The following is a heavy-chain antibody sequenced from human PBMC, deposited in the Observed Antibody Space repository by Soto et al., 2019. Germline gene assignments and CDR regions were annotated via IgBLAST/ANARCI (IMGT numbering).Heavy chain of an antibody. CDR2: IYYSGST. J-gene: IGHJ6*03. V-gene: IGHV4-59*01. Sequence: PSETLSLTCTVSGGSISSYYWSWIRQPPGKGLEWIGYIYYSGSTNYNPSLKSRVTISVDTSKNQFSLKLSSVTAADTAVYYCARDNCSSTSCYDHYYYYYMDVWGKGTTVTVSS. CDR1: GGSISSYY. CDR3: ARDNCSSTSCYDHYYYYYMDV. D-gene: IGHD2-2*01.